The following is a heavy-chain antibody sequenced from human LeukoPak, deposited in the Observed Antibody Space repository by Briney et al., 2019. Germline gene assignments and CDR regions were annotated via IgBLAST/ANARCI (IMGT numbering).Heavy chain of an antibody. Sequence: GGSLRLSCAASGFTFSSYWMHWVRQAPGKGLVWVSRINSDGSSTSYADSVKGRFTISRDNAKNSLYLQMNSLRAEDTALYYCAKDVYSSGTGYFDYWGQGTLVIVSS. J-gene: IGHJ4*02. CDR1: GFTFSSYW. CDR2: INSDGSST. CDR3: AKDVYSSGTGYFDY. V-gene: IGHV3-74*01. D-gene: IGHD6-19*01.